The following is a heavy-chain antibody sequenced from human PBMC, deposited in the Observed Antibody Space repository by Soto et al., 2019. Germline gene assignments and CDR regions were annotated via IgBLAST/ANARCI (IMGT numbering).Heavy chain of an antibody. D-gene: IGHD3-3*01. CDR3: ARDNYDFWSGVFYYYIDV. Sequence: EVQLVESGGGLVQPGGSLRLSCAASGFTFSSHWMHWVRQAPGKGLVWVSRINRDGSNTSYADSAKGRFTISRDNAKNTLYLERHSLRAADTAVYYCARDNYDFWSGVFYYYIDVWGKGTTVTVSS. V-gene: IGHV3-74*01. CDR1: GFTFSSHW. CDR2: INRDGSNT. J-gene: IGHJ6*03.